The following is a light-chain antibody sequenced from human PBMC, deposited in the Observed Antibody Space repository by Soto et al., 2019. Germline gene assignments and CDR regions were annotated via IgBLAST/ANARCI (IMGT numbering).Light chain of an antibody. V-gene: IGKV3-15*01. CDR3: QQYNKWPWT. Sequence: IFLTQSPATLSVSPVERAPLSCRASQSVSSNLAWYQQKPGQAPRLLIYGASTRATGFPARFSGSGSGTDFTLTISSLQSEDFAVYYCQQYNKWPWTFGQGTKVDIK. CDR2: GAS. CDR1: QSVSSN. J-gene: IGKJ1*01.